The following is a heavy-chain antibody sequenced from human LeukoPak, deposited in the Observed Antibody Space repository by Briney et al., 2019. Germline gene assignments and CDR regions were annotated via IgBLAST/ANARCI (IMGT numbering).Heavy chain of an antibody. D-gene: IGHD1-26*01. Sequence: GGSLRLSCAASGFTFSNAWMSWVRQAPGKGLEWVSYIRGSGTTIYYADSVKGRFTISRDNAKSSLYLQMNSLRAEDTAVYYCAGDGVGANPGDAFDIWGQGTMVTVSS. J-gene: IGHJ3*02. CDR1: GFTFSNAW. V-gene: IGHV3-48*01. CDR2: IRGSGTTI. CDR3: AGDGVGANPGDAFDI.